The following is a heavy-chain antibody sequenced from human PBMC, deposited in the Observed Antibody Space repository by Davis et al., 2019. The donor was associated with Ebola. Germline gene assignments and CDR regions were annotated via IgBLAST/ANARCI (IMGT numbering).Heavy chain of an antibody. Sequence: GESLKISCAASAFRFSAYDMHWVRQAPGKGLEWVSAIGTAGDTYYPDSVKGRFTISRENAKNSLYLQMNSLRGGDTAVYYCARATALAFDIWGQGTMVTVSS. CDR2: IGTAGDT. CDR3: ARATALAFDI. V-gene: IGHV3-13*01. CDR1: AFRFSAYD. D-gene: IGHD5-18*01. J-gene: IGHJ3*02.